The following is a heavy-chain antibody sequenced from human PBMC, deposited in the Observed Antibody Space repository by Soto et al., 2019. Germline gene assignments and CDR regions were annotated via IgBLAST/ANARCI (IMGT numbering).Heavy chain of an antibody. CDR1: VFTVSNYW. CDR2: IKSDGSGI. V-gene: IGHV3-74*01. J-gene: IGHJ4*02. Sequence: GGSLRLSCEASVFTVSNYWMHWVRQGPGKGLVWVSRIKSDGSGISYADSVKGRFTISIDKAKNRLYLQMNSLRAEDTAVYYCEKSNWPVGNYWGKGILVTVSS. CDR3: EKSNWPVGNY. D-gene: IGHD1-20*01.